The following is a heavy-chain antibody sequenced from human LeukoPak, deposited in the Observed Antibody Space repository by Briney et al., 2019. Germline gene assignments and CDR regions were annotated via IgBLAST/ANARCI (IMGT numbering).Heavy chain of an antibody. J-gene: IGHJ4*02. Sequence: GGSLRLSCAASGFTFDIYEINWVRQAPGRGLVWVSYISGSGSAIYSADSVRGRFSISRDNTKNSVYLQMNSLRVGDTAVYYCVRVHPGSGSQYLDYWGQGTLVTVSS. CDR2: ISGSGSAI. V-gene: IGHV3-48*03. D-gene: IGHD3-10*01. CDR1: GFTFDIYE. CDR3: VRVHPGSGSQYLDY.